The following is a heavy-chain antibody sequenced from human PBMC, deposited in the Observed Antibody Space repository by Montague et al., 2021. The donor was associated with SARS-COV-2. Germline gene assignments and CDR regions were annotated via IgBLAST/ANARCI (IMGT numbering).Heavy chain of an antibody. D-gene: IGHD3-22*01. J-gene: IGHJ4*02. CDR2: IYSGGSST. CDR3: AKSRGIRYDSSGYYYPLDY. CDR1: GFTFSSYA. V-gene: IGHV3-23*03. Sequence: SRRLSLSASGFTFSSYAMSWVRQAPGKGLEWVSVIYSGGSSTYYADSVKGRFTISRDNSKNTLYLQMSSLRAEDTAVYYCAKSRGIRYDSSGYYYPLDYWGQGTLVTVSS.